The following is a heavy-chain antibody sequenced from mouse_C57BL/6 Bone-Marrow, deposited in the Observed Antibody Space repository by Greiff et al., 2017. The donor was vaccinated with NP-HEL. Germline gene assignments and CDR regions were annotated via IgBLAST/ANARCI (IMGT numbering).Heavy chain of an antibody. CDR2: IYIGNGYT. J-gene: IGHJ3*01. D-gene: IGHD3-2*02. CDR3: ARDSSGSQAWFAY. V-gene: IGHV1-58*01. Sequence: EVQVVESGAELVRPGSSVKMSCKTSGYTFTSYGINWVKQRPGQGLEWIGYIYIGNGYTEYNEKFKGKATLTSDTSSSTAYMQLSSLTSEDSAIYFCARDSSGSQAWFAYWGQGTLVTVSA. CDR1: GYTFTSYG.